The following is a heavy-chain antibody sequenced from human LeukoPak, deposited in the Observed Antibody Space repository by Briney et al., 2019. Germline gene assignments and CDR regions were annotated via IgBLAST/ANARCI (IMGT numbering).Heavy chain of an antibody. Sequence: SETLSLTCTVSGYSISSGYYWGWIRQPPGKGLEWIGSIYHSGSTYYNPSLKSRVTISVDTSKIQFSLKLSSVTAADTAVYYCARGARNYDFWSGYYTGYYYYMDVWGKGTTVTVSS. CDR1: GYSISSGYY. V-gene: IGHV4-38-2*02. CDR2: IYHSGST. CDR3: ARGARNYDFWSGYYTGYYYYMDV. D-gene: IGHD3-3*01. J-gene: IGHJ6*03.